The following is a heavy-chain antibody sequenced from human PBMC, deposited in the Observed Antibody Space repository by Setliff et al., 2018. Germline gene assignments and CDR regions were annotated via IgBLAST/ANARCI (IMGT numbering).Heavy chain of an antibody. CDR3: ARGRNVAARLLDS. CDR2: INHSGST. V-gene: IGHV4-34*01. D-gene: IGHD6-6*01. CDR1: GGSFSDYY. Sequence: SETLSLTCAAHGGSFSDYYWTWIRQPPGKGLEWIGEINHSGSTKYSPSLESRVTMSVDPSKNQFSLRVTSVTAADTAVYYCARGRNVAARLLDSWGRGTLVTVSS. J-gene: IGHJ4*02.